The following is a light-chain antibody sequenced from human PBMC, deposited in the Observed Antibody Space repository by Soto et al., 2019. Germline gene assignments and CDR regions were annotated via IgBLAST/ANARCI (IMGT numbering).Light chain of an antibody. CDR1: SGHISYA. V-gene: IGLV4-69*01. J-gene: IGLJ1*01. CDR3: QTGGTGMEV. CDR2: LNSDGSH. Sequence: QSVLTQSPAASASLGASVKLTCTLSSGHISYASAWHQQQPEQGPRYVMKLNSDGSHSKGDGIPDRFSGSSSGAERSLTNSSLKAADEAGYYCQTGGTGMEVFGTGTKLAVL.